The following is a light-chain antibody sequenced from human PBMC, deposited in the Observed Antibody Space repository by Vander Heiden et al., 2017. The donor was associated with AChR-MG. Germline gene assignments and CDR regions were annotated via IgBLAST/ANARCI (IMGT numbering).Light chain of an antibody. J-gene: IGKJ1*01. CDR2: KAS. Sequence: DIQMTQSPSTLSASVGDRVTITCRASQSVSSRLAWYRQKPGKAPDLLIYKASSLQSGVPSRFSGSGSGTEFTLTISRLQPDDFATYYCQQYHTYSWKVGQGTQVEVK. CDR3: QQYHTYSWK. CDR1: QSVSSR. V-gene: IGKV1-5*03.